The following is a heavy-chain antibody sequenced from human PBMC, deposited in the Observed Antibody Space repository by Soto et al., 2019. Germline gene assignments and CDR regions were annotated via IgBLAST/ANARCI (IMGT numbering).Heavy chain of an antibody. J-gene: IGHJ6*02. CDR3: AREVTIFGGGMDV. Sequence: QVQLQESGPGLVKPSQTLSLTCTVSGGSISSDGYYWSWIRQHPGKGLEWIGYIHYSGGASYTPSLKSRVIISVDTSKNQFSLKLSSVTAADTAVYYCAREVTIFGGGMDVWGQGTTVTVSS. V-gene: IGHV4-31*03. D-gene: IGHD3-3*01. CDR1: GGSISSDGYY. CDR2: IHYSGGA.